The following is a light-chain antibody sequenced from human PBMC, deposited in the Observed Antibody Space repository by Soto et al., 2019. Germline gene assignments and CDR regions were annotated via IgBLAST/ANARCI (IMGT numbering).Light chain of an antibody. V-gene: IGLV2-8*01. CDR1: SSDVGGYNY. CDR2: EVS. Sequence: QSVLTQPPSASGSPGQSVTISCTGTSSDVGGYNYVSWYQQHPGKAPKLMIYEVSKRPSGVPDRFSGSKSGNTASLTVSGLQAEDEADYYCSSYAGSSIGVFGTGTKVTVL. CDR3: SSYAGSSIGV. J-gene: IGLJ1*01.